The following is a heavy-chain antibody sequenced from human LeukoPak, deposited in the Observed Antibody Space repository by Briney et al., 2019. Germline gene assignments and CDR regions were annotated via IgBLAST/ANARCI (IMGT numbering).Heavy chain of an antibody. Sequence: GGSLRLSCAASGFNISDYWMHWVRHAPGKGLVWVSRINSDGSSATYADSVKARFTISRDNAKNTLYLQMNSLRAEDTAVYYCAKDRATYSSTWTNFDYWGQGTLVTVSS. CDR3: AKDRATYSSTWTNFDY. CDR1: GFNISDYW. J-gene: IGHJ4*02. V-gene: IGHV3-74*01. CDR2: INSDGSSA. D-gene: IGHD6-13*01.